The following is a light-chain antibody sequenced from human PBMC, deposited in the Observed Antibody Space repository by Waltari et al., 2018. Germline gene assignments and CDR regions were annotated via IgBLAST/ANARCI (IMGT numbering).Light chain of an antibody. CDR1: SSDVGGYNY. CDR3: SSYISSDTLEL. CDR2: DVS. V-gene: IGLV2-14*03. J-gene: IGLJ2*01. Sequence: QSALTQPASVSGSPGQSITIPCTGTSSDVGGYNYVSWYQQHPGKAPKLIIFDVSNRPAGVSRRFSGSKSGNTASLTISGLRAQDEADYYCSSYISSDTLELFGGGTSLTVL.